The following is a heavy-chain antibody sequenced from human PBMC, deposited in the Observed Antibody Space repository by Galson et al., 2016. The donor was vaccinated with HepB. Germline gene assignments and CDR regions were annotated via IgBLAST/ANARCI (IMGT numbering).Heavy chain of an antibody. CDR1: AFTFSNYG. CDR2: IWTDGSNK. Sequence: SLRLSCAASAFTFSNYGMHWVHQAPGKGLEWVAGIWTDGSNKYYGDSVKGRFTISRDNSKNTLYLQMNSLRAEDTAVYYCAKSKGGVWSYYFDYWGQGTLVPVSS. CDR3: AKSKGGVWSYYFDY. J-gene: IGHJ4*02. V-gene: IGHV3-33*06. D-gene: IGHD6-19*01.